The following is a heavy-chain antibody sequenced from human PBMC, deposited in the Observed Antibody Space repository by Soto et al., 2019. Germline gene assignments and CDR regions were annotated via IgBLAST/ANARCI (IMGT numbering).Heavy chain of an antibody. CDR2: INPNSGGT. V-gene: IGHV1-2*04. CDR1: GYTFTGYY. D-gene: IGHD1-26*01. CDR3: ARDHPDGELGTYFDY. J-gene: IGHJ4*02. Sequence: GASVKVSCKASGYTFTGYYMHWVRQAPGQGLEWMGWINPNSGGTNYAQKFQGWVTMTRDTSISTAYMELSRLRSDDTAVYYCARDHPDGELGTYFDYWGQGTLVTVSS.